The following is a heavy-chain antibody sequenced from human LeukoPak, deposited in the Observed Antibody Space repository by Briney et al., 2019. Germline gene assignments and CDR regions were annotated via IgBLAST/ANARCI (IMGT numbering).Heavy chain of an antibody. CDR3: ARQDYVWGSYSYFDY. Sequence: PSETLSLTCTVSGGSISSYYWSWIRQPPGKGLEWIGYIYYSGSTDYNPSLKSRVTISVDTSKNQFPLKLSSVTAADTAVYYCARQDYVWGSYSYFDYLGQGTLVTVSS. CDR1: GGSISSYY. V-gene: IGHV4-59*08. CDR2: IYYSGST. J-gene: IGHJ4*02. D-gene: IGHD3-16*01.